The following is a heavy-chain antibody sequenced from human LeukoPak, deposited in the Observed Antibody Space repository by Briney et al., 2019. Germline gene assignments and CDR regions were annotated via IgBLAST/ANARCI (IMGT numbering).Heavy chain of an antibody. CDR2: INHSGST. D-gene: IGHD2-21*01. V-gene: IGHV4-34*01. J-gene: IGHJ4*02. Sequence: TSETLSLTCGVYGGSFSGYYWSWLRQPPRKGLEWIGEINHSGSTNYNPSLKSRVTISVDTSKNQFSLKLSSVTAADTAVYYCARQAYCGGDCLYYFDSWGQGTLVTVSS. CDR1: GGSFSGYY. CDR3: ARQAYCGGDCLYYFDS.